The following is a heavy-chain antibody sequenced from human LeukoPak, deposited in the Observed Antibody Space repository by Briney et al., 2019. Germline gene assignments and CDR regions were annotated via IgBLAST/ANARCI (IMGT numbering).Heavy chain of an antibody. Sequence: ASGKVSCKATDYTLTSHGISWVRQAPGQGLEWMGWISANNDNAKYPENLQGRVTMPTDTSTSTAYMELRSLISDDTAIYYCVDSLYVWGQGTLVTVSS. V-gene: IGHV1-18*01. CDR2: ISANNDNA. CDR3: VDSLYV. D-gene: IGHD2-8*01. CDR1: DYTLTSHG. J-gene: IGHJ4*02.